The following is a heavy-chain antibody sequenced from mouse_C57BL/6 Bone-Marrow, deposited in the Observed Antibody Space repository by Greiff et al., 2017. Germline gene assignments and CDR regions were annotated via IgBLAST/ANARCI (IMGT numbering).Heavy chain of an antibody. V-gene: IGHV5-9*01. CDR1: GFTFSSYT. D-gene: IGHD1-1*01. Sequence: EVQLVESGGGLVKPGGSLKLSCAASGFTFSSYTMSWVRQTPEKRLQWVAAISGGGGNTYYPDSVKGRFTIYRDNDKNILYLHMSSLKSEDTALYYCSRQVTTVLATKYFDVWGTGTTVTVSS. CDR2: ISGGGGNT. CDR3: SRQVTTVLATKYFDV. J-gene: IGHJ1*03.